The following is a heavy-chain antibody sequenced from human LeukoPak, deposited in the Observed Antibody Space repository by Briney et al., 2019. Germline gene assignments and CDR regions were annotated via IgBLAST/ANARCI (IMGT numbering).Heavy chain of an antibody. J-gene: IGHJ4*02. D-gene: IGHD3-22*01. CDR2: INPNSGGT. CDR3: ARATSGYYDYFDY. V-gene: IGHV1-2*02. CDR1: GYTFTGYY. Sequence: GSVTVSCKASGYTFTGYYMHWVRQAPGQGLEWMGWINPNSGGTNYAQKFQGRVTMTRDTSISTAYMELSRLRSDDTAVYYCARATSGYYDYFDYWGQGTLVTVSS.